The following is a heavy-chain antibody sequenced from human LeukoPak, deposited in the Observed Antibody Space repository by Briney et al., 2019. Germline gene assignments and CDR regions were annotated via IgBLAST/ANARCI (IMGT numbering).Heavy chain of an antibody. D-gene: IGHD1-26*01. CDR1: GMNFERYA. V-gene: IGHV3-43*02. CDR3: ATWAFYHDLDV. Sequence: GGSLRLSCAASGMNFERYAMHWVRQRPGKGLEWVGVISADGKADHADAVKGRFTVSKDNSKDSLSLQMSSLRDEDTALYYCATWAFYHDLDVWGQGTTVIVSS. CDR2: ISADGKA. J-gene: IGHJ6*02.